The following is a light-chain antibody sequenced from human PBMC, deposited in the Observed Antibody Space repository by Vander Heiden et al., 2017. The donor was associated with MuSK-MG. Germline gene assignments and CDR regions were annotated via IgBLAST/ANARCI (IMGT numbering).Light chain of an antibody. V-gene: IGKV1-39*01. J-gene: IGKJ1*01. CDR1: QSIDNY. CDR3: QQSYSTPRT. CDR2: ASS. Sequence: DVQMTQSPSSLPASVGDRVTITCRASQSIDNYLNWFQQKVGEAPRLLIYASSTLQSGVPSRFSGSGSGTDFTLTISSLQPEDFATYYCQQSYSTPRTFGRGTKVEVK.